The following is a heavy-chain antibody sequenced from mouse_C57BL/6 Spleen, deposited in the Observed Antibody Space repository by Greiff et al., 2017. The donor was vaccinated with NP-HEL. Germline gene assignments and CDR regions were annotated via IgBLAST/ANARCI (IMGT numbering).Heavy chain of an antibody. CDR1: GFTFSSDG. D-gene: IGHD1-1*01. J-gene: IGHJ4*01. V-gene: IGHV5-6*01. Sequence: EVKLQESGGDLVKPGGSLKLSCAAPGFTFSSDGMSWVRQTPDKRLEWVATISSGGSYTYYPDSVKGRFTISRDNAKNTLYLQMSSLKSEDTAMYYCARLGYGSSYDAMDYWGQGTSVTVSS. CDR3: ARLGYGSSYDAMDY. CDR2: ISSGGSYT.